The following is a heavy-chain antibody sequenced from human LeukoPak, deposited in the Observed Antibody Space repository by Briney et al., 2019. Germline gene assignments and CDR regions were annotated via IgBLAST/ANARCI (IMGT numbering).Heavy chain of an antibody. CDR1: GDTLNNYA. J-gene: IGHJ4*02. CDR3: ASGACSDGRCYFDC. Sequence: SVTVSFKASGDTLNNYAISWLRQAPGQGLEWMGRILPFVGTATYAQNFQGRVTITADRPTSTANIDLSSLTFEDAAVYYCASGACSDGRCYFDCWGQGVLVTVAS. CDR2: ILPFVGTA. V-gene: IGHV1-69*04. D-gene: IGHD2-15*01.